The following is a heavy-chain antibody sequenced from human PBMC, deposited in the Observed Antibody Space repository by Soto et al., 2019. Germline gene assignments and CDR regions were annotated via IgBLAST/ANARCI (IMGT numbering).Heavy chain of an antibody. CDR1: GFTFSRYG. CDR2: TSFDGSSK. D-gene: IGHD5-12*01. V-gene: IGHV3-30-3*01. Sequence: QVQLVESGGGVVQPGRSLRLSCAASGFTFSRYGMHWVRQAPGKGLEWVAVTSFDGSSKYYADSVTGRFTISRDNSQNTLYLQINSLRAEDTAVYYCARTVGGYNFQTMDYWGQGTLVTVSS. CDR3: ARTVGGYNFQTMDY. J-gene: IGHJ4*02.